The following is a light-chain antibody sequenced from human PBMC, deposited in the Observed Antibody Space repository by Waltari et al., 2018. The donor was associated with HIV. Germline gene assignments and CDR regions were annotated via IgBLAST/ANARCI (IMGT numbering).Light chain of an antibody. V-gene: IGLV2-14*01. CDR1: SSDVGGFNY. CDR3: SSYTSSSTWV. CDR2: DVS. J-gene: IGLJ3*02. Sequence: QSALTQPAPASGSPGQSLTIPCTGTSSDVGGFNYVSWYQQHPGKAPKLMIYDVSNRPSGVSNRFSGSKSGNTASLTISGLRAEDEADYYCSSYTSSSTWVFGGGTKLTVL.